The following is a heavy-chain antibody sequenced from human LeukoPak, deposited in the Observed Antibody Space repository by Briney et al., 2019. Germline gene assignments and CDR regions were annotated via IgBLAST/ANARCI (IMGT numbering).Heavy chain of an antibody. CDR1: DDSITMYY. CDR3: ARGSGKRLPHDY. CDR2: VDHTGST. Sequence: SETLSLTCSVSDDSITMYYWTWIRQPPGKGLEWIGYVDHTGSTNFNPSLNGRVSISRDTTKNLFSLRLRSVTAADTAVYYCARGSGKRLPHDYWGQGTLVTVSS. D-gene: IGHD5/OR15-5a*01. V-gene: IGHV4-59*01. J-gene: IGHJ4*02.